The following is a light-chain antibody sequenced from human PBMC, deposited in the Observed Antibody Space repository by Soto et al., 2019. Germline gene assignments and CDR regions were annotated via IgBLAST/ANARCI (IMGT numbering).Light chain of an antibody. CDR2: AAS. CDR1: QSISSY. V-gene: IGKV1-39*01. J-gene: IGKJ5*01. Sequence: DIQMTQYPSSLSASVGDRVTITCRASQSISSYLNWYQQKPGKAPKLLIYAASSLQSGVPSRFSGSGSGTDFTLTISSLHPEDFATYYCQQSYSTPITFGQGTRLEIK. CDR3: QQSYSTPIT.